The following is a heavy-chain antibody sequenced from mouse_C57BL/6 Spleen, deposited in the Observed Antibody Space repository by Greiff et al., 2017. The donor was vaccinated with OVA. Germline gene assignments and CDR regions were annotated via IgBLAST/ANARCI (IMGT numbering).Heavy chain of an antibody. J-gene: IGHJ4*01. Sequence: VKVEQSGPGLVQPSQSLSITCTVSGFTLTSYCVHWVRQSPGKGLAWLGVIWSGGSTDYNAAFISRLSISKDNSKSQVFFKMNSLQADDTAIYYCARGDYGSSYYAMDYWGQGTSVTVSS. CDR3: ARGDYGSSYYAMDY. V-gene: IGHV2-2*01. CDR1: GFTLTSYC. CDR2: IWSGGST. D-gene: IGHD1-1*01.